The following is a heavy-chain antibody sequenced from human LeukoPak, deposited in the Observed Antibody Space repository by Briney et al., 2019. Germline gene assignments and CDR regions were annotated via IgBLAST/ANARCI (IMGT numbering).Heavy chain of an antibody. CDR3: ARGKRRFDS. CDR2: MSESGSSI. Sequence: PGGSLRLSCAASGFTFSDYYMSWIRQAPGKGLEWVSYMSESGSSIYYAASVKGRFAISRDNVNHSLFLQMSSLRAEDTAVYYCARGKRRFDSWGQGTLVTVSS. CDR1: GFTFSDYY. V-gene: IGHV3-11*01. J-gene: IGHJ4*02.